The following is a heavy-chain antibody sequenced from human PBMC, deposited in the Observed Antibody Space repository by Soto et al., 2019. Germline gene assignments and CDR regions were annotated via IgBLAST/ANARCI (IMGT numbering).Heavy chain of an antibody. CDR3: AKIGTYLRMDV. J-gene: IGHJ6*02. CDR2: ISSGSGTT. V-gene: IGHV3-48*01. D-gene: IGHD3-10*01. CDR1: GFTFSSYS. Sequence: EVQLVESGGGLVQPGGSLRLSCAVSGFTFSSYSMNWVRQAPGKGLEWVSYISSGSGTTYYADSVKGRFSISRDNANNSLYLHMNNMRVEDTAVYYCAKIGTYLRMDVWGQGTTVTVSS.